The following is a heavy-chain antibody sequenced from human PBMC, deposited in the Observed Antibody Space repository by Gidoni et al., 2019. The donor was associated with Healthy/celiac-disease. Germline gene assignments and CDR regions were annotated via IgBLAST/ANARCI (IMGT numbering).Heavy chain of an antibody. V-gene: IGHV1-2*02. D-gene: IGHD3-22*01. CDR1: GYTLPGYE. CDR2: INPNSGGT. Sequence: QVQLVQSGAEVKKPGASVKVSCKASGYTLPGYEMHCVRQAPGQGLEWMGWINPNSGGTNYAQKFQGRVTMTRDTSISTAYMELSRLRSDDTAVYYCARAGDYYDSSGANDNAWGQGTLVTVSS. J-gene: IGHJ5*02. CDR3: ARAGDYYDSSGANDNA.